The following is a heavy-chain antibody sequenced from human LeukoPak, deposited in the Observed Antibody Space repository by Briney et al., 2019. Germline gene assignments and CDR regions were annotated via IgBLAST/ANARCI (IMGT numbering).Heavy chain of an antibody. Sequence: GGSLRLSCAASGFPFNTYSLNWVRQAPGKGLEWVSSGSGGSTYYADSVKGRFTISRDNSKNTLFLQMNSLRAEDTAVYYCAKVQNRIQGAVDYWGQGTLVTVSS. CDR3: AKVQNRIQGAVDY. CDR2: GSGGST. CDR1: GFPFNTYS. V-gene: IGHV3-23*01. J-gene: IGHJ4*02. D-gene: IGHD1-26*01.